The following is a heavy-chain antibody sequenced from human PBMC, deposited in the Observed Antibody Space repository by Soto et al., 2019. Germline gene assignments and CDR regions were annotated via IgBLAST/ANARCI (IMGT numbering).Heavy chain of an antibody. V-gene: IGHV4-4*01. CDR2: IHPTGTT. J-gene: IGHJ1*01. CDR3: ANWEGLRFPRVL. CDR1: GASIFSDDW. Sequence: QVQLQESGPGLLKPSVTLSLTCVVSGASIFSDDWWTWVRQPPGKGLERLGEIHPTGTTNYNSSLNSRVNISLDKSKRQFSPRLNSVAAADTAIYCGANWEGLRFPRVLWGRGTLVTVSS. D-gene: IGHD5-12*01.